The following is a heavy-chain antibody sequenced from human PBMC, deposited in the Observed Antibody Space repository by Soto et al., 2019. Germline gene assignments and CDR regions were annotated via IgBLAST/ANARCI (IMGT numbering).Heavy chain of an antibody. CDR3: AREKGKAVTGTYYYYGMDV. Sequence: QVQLVQSGAEVKRPGASLKVSCKASGYTFTSYGINWVRRAPGQGLEWMGWISPYTGNTNYAQEFQGRVTMTADTSTSTAYMELRRLRSDDTAVYYCAREKGKAVTGTYYYYGMDVWGQGTTVTVSS. D-gene: IGHD6-19*01. J-gene: IGHJ6*02. V-gene: IGHV1-18*04. CDR2: ISPYTGNT. CDR1: GYTFTSYG.